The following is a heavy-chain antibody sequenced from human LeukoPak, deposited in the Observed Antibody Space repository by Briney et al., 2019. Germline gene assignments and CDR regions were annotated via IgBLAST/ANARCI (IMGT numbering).Heavy chain of an antibody. V-gene: IGHV3-33*01. Sequence: PGGSLRLSCAASGFTFSSYGMHWVRQAPGKGLEWVAVIWYDGSNKYYADSVKGRFTISRDNSKNTLYLQMSSLRAEDTAVYYCARARNHYYYYGMDVWGQGTTVTVSS. CDR3: ARARNHYYYYGMDV. CDR1: GFTFSSYG. D-gene: IGHD1-14*01. J-gene: IGHJ6*02. CDR2: IWYDGSNK.